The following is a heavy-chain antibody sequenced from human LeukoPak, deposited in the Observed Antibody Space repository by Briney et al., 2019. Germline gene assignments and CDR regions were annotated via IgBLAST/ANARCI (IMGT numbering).Heavy chain of an antibody. CDR3: AKSSGWYWYDAFDI. CDR1: GFTFTSYA. Sequence: GGSLRLSCAASGFTFTSYAMNWVRQAPGKGLEWVSAISGSGGSTYYADSVKGRFTVSRDNSENTLFLQMNSLRAEDTAVYYCAKSSGWYWYDAFDIWGRGTMVTVSS. J-gene: IGHJ3*02. CDR2: ISGSGGST. V-gene: IGHV3-23*01. D-gene: IGHD6-19*01.